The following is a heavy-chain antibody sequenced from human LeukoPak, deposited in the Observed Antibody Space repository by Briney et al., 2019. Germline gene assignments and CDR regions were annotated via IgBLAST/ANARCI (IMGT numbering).Heavy chain of an antibody. CDR1: GFTFSSYG. D-gene: IGHD6-6*01. CDR2: IWYDGSNK. J-gene: IGHJ4*02. V-gene: IGHV3-33*06. Sequence: GGSLRLSCAASGFTFSSYGMHWVRQAPGKGLEWVAVIWYDGSNKYYADSVKGRFTISRDNSKNPLYLQMNSLRAEDTAAYYCAKERGSRSLNIHPDSWGAGNLVSVSS. CDR3: AKERGSRSLNIHPDS.